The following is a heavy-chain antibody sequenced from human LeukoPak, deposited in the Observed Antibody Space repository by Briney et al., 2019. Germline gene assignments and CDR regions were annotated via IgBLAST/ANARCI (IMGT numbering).Heavy chain of an antibody. D-gene: IGHD3-10*01. J-gene: IGHJ6*03. CDR3: ARNYYGSGSYYYYYMDV. V-gene: IGHV1-2*06. CDR1: GYTFTGYY. CDR2: INPNSGGT. Sequence: ASVKVSCKASGYTFTGYYMHWVRQAPGQGLEWMGRINPNSGGTNYAQKFQGRVTMTRDTSISTAYMELSSLRSDDTAVYYCARNYYGSGSYYYYYMDVWGKGTTVTVSS.